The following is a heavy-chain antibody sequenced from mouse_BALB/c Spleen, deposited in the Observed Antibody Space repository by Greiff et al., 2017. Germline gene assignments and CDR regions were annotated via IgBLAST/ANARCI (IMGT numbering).Heavy chain of an antibody. Sequence: DVKLVESGGGLVKPGGSLKLSCAASGFTFSSYAMSWVRQTPEKRLEWVASISSGGSTYYPDSVKGRFTISRDNARNILYLQMSSLRSEDTAMYYCARGDYYGLYWGQGTTLTVSS. CDR3: ARGDYYGLY. D-gene: IGHD1-2*01. CDR1: GFTFSSYA. CDR2: ISSGGST. J-gene: IGHJ2*01. V-gene: IGHV5-6-5*01.